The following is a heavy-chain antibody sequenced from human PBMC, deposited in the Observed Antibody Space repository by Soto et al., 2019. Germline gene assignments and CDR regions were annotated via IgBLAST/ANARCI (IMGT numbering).Heavy chain of an antibody. CDR3: ARAPAPWYSSSWHYFDY. CDR2: IYHSGST. V-gene: IGHV4-30-2*01. Sequence: SETLSLTCAVSGGSISSGGYSWSWIRQPPGKGLEWIGYIYHSGSTYYNPSLKSRVTISVDRSKNQFSLKLSSVTAADTAVYYCARAPAPWYSSSWHYFDYWGQGTLVTVSS. J-gene: IGHJ4*02. D-gene: IGHD6-13*01. CDR1: GGSISSGGYS.